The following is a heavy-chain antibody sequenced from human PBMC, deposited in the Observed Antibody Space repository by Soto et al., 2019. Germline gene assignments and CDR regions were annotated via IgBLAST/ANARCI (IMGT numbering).Heavy chain of an antibody. J-gene: IGHJ5*02. Sequence: AGSLRLSCAASGFTFSSYGMHWVRQAPGKGLEWVAVIWYDGSNKYYADSVKGRFTISRDNSKNTLYLQMNSLRAEDTAVYYCARDRSIRGVSDWFDPWGQGTLVTVSS. V-gene: IGHV3-33*01. CDR2: IWYDGSNK. CDR3: ARDRSIRGVSDWFDP. D-gene: IGHD3-3*02. CDR1: GFTFSSYG.